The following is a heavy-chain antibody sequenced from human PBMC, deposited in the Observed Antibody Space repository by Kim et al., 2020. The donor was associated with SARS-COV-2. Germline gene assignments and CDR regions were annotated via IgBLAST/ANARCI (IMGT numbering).Heavy chain of an antibody. CDR3: ALWYCSHGGCDGLGFFDL. D-gene: IGHD2-15*01. CDR1: GASISSSSYY. CDR2: GYYTGGT. J-gene: IGHJ2*01. V-gene: IGHV4-39*07. Sequence: SETLSLTCSVSGASISSSSYYWGWVRQPPGKGLEWIGSGYYTGGTYYNPSLKRRVIISADTSKNKFSLKISDVTAADTDVFFCALWYCSHGGCDGLGFFDLWGRGILVTVSS.